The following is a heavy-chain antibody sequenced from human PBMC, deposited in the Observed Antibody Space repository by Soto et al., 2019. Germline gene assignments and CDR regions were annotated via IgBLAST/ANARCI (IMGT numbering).Heavy chain of an antibody. D-gene: IGHD3-3*01. CDR2: ISGSGSDT. Sequence: PGGSLRLSCAASGLTFSSHVMSWVRQAPGKGLEWASAISGSGSDTYYAVSVKGRFTISRDNSKNTLYLQMNSLRAEDTAVYYCAKRSGDGYFDLWGRGTLVTVSS. J-gene: IGHJ2*01. CDR3: AKRSGDGYFDL. CDR1: GLTFSSHV. V-gene: IGHV3-23*01.